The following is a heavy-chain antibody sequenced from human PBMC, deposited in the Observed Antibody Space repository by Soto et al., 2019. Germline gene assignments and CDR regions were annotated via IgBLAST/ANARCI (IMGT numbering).Heavy chain of an antibody. CDR1: GSTFTRYS. V-gene: IGHV5-51*01. CDR3: ERHDDSRGWYYFDY. CDR2: MYPGDSDT. D-gene: IGHD6-19*01. Sequence: PGESLKIFCKASGSTFTRYSIAWVRQMTGKGLEWMGIMYPGDSDTRYSPSFQGQITISADKSIATAYLQWRSLKASDTAIYYCERHDDSRGWYYFDYWGQGTLVTVSS. J-gene: IGHJ4*02.